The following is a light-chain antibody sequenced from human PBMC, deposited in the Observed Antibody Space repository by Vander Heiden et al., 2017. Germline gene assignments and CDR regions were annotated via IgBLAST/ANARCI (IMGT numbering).Light chain of an antibody. CDR2: INN. CDR1: SSNLGSNT. V-gene: IGLV1-44*01. Sequence: QSVLTQPPSASGTPGQRVTISCSGSSSNLGSNTVNWYQQLPGTAPNLLIYINNQRPSGVPDRFSGSKSGTSASLAISVLQAEEEADYYCAAWDASRNGYVFGTGTKVTVL. J-gene: IGLJ1*01. CDR3: AAWDASRNGYV.